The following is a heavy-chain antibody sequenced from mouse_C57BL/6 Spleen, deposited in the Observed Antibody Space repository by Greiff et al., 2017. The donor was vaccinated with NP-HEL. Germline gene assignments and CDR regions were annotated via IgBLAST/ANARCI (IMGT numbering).Heavy chain of an antibody. J-gene: IGHJ1*03. CDR3: ARDYYGSSWGYWYFDV. CDR2: ISSGSSTI. D-gene: IGHD1-1*01. V-gene: IGHV5-17*01. Sequence: EVKLQESGGGLVKPGGSLKLSCAASGFTFSDYGMHWVRQAPEKGLEWVAYISSGSSTIYYADTVKGRFTISRDNAKNTLFLQMTSLRSEDTAMYYCARDYYGSSWGYWYFDVWGTGTTVTVSS. CDR1: GFTFSDYG.